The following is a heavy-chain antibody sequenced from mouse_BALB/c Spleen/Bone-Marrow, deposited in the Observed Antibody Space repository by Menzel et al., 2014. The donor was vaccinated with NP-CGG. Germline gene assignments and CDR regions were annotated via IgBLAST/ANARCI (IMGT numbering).Heavy chain of an antibody. J-gene: IGHJ3*01. CDR2: ISDGGSYT. CDR3: ARAWDYDSKVWFAY. CDR1: GFTFSDYY. Sequence: EVMLVESGGGLVKPGGSLKLSCAASGFTFSDYYMYWVRQTPEKRLEWVAIISDGGSYTYYPDSVKGRFTISRDNAKNNLYLQMSSLKSEDTAMYYCARAWDYDSKVWFAYWGQGTLVTVSA. D-gene: IGHD2-4*01. V-gene: IGHV5-4*02.